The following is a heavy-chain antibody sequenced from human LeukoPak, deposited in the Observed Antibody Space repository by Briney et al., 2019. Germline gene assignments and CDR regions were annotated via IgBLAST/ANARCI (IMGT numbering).Heavy chain of an antibody. CDR3: ASGGAITMVRGVITYFGY. CDR1: GGSFSGYY. D-gene: IGHD3-10*01. Sequence: SETLSLTCAVYGGSFSGYYWSWIRQPPGKGLEWIGEINHSGSTNYNPSLKSRVTISVDTSKQQFSLKLSSVTGADTAVYYCASGGAITMVRGVITYFGYWGQGTLVTVSS. J-gene: IGHJ4*02. V-gene: IGHV4-34*01. CDR2: INHSGST.